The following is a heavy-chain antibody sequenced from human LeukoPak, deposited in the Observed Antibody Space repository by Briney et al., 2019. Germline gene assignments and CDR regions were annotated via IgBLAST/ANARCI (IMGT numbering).Heavy chain of an antibody. CDR1: GFTFSSYG. Sequence: GGSLRLSCAASGFTFSSYGTHWVRQDPGKGLEWVAVVSYDGSIKYYADSVKGRFTISRDNSKNALYLQMDSLRAEDTALYYCAKDLYGSGISHFDYWGQGTLVTVSS. J-gene: IGHJ4*02. D-gene: IGHD3-10*01. CDR3: AKDLYGSGISHFDY. CDR2: VSYDGSIK. V-gene: IGHV3-30*18.